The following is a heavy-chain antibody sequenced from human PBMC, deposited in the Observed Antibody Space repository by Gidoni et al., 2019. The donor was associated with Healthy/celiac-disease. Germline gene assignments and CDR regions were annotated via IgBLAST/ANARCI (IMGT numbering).Heavy chain of an antibody. CDR3: TSPGGAAAGLPLGDFDY. CDR1: GFTFGDYA. CDR2: IRSKAYGGTT. J-gene: IGHJ4*02. Sequence: EVQLVESGGGLVKPGRSLRLSCTASGFTFGDYAMSWFRQAPGKGLEWVGFIRSKAYGGTTEYAASVKGRFTISRDDSKSIAYLQMNSLKTEDTAVYYCTSPGGAAAGLPLGDFDYWGQGTLVTVSS. V-gene: IGHV3-49*05. D-gene: IGHD6-13*01.